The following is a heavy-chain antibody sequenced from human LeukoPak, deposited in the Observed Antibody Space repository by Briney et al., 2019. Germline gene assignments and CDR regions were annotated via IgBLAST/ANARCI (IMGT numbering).Heavy chain of an antibody. D-gene: IGHD1-26*01. J-gene: IGHJ4*02. V-gene: IGHV3-7*01. Sequence: QAGGSLRLSCAASGFTFSSYWMSWVRQAPGKGLEWVANIKQDGSEKYYVDSVKGRFTISRDNAKNSLYLQMNSLRAEDTAVYYCARDCVGGGSSLDYWGQGTLVTVSS. CDR1: GFTFSSYW. CDR3: ARDCVGGGSSLDY. CDR2: IKQDGSEK.